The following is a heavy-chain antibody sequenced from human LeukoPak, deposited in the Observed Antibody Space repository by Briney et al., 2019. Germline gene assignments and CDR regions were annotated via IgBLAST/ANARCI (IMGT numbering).Heavy chain of an antibody. Sequence: ASVTVSCTASGYTFTSYTKHRVRQPPAQRHEWMGWIKASNDNTKYSQKFQGRVTNTRDTSASTAYMELSSLRSEDTAVYYCARVVVPAAMDYYDGMDVWGKGTTVTVSS. D-gene: IGHD2-2*01. CDR1: GYTFTSYT. CDR3: ARVVVPAAMDYYDGMDV. V-gene: IGHV1-3*01. CDR2: IKASNDNT. J-gene: IGHJ6*04.